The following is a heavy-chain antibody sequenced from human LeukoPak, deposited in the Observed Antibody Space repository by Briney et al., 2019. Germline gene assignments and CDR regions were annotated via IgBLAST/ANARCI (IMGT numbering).Heavy chain of an antibody. CDR2: IIPIFGTA. Sequence: SVKVSCKASGYTFTSYGISWVRQAPGQGLECMGGIIPIFGTANYAQKFQGRVTITADKSTSTAYMELSSLRSEDTAVYYCARSLRRDAFVIWGQGTMVTVSS. D-gene: IGHD2-15*01. J-gene: IGHJ3*02. V-gene: IGHV1-69*06. CDR1: GYTFTSYG. CDR3: ARSLRRDAFVI.